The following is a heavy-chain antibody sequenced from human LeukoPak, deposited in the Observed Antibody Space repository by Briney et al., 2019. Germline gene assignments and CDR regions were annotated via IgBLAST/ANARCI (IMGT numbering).Heavy chain of an antibody. CDR1: GGSISSGDYY. Sequence: PSETLSLTCTVSGGSISSGDYYWSWIRQPPGKGLEWIGHIYYSGSTNYNPSLKSRVTISVDKSKNQFSLKLSSVTAADTAVYYCARDDDYGDYSMRYWGQGTLVTVSS. D-gene: IGHD4-17*01. CDR2: IYYSGST. J-gene: IGHJ4*02. V-gene: IGHV4-30-4*01. CDR3: ARDDDYGDYSMRY.